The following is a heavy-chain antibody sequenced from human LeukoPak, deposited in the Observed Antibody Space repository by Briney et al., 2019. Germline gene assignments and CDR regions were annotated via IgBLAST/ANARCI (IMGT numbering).Heavy chain of an antibody. Sequence: PSETLSLTCAVYGGSFSGYYWSWIRQPPGKGLEWIGEINHSGSTNYNPSLKSRVTISVDRSKNQFSLKLSSVTAADTAVYYCARGEYYYDSSGYYKNWFDPWGQGTLVTVSS. CDR2: INHSGST. J-gene: IGHJ5*02. D-gene: IGHD3-22*01. CDR3: ARGEYYYDSSGYYKNWFDP. CDR1: GGSFSGYY. V-gene: IGHV4-34*01.